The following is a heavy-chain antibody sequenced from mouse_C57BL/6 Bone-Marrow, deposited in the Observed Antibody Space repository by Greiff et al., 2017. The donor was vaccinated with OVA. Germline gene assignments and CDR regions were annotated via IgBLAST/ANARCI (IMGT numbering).Heavy chain of an antibody. D-gene: IGHD2-12*01. V-gene: IGHV1-81*01. CDR1: GYTFTSYG. Sequence: QVQLQQSGAELARPGASVKLSCKASGYTFTSYGISWVKQRPGQGLEWIGVIYPRSGNTYYNEKFKGKATLTADKSSSTAYMELRSLTSEDSAVYFFARCYCDRYAMDYWGQGTSVTVSS. J-gene: IGHJ4*01. CDR3: ARCYCDRYAMDY. CDR2: IYPRSGNT.